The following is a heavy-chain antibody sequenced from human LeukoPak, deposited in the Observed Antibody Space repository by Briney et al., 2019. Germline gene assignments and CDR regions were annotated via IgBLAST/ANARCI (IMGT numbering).Heavy chain of an antibody. D-gene: IGHD3-3*01. V-gene: IGHV3-30*01. CDR1: GFTFSSYA. Sequence: GGSLRLSCAASGFTFSSYAMHWVRQAPGKGLEWVAVISHDGSNKYYADSVKGRFTISRDNSKNTLYLQMNSLRAEDTAVYYCARHGGLRFMGWPAAFDYWGQGTLVTVSS. CDR3: ARHGGLRFMGWPAAFDY. J-gene: IGHJ4*02. CDR2: ISHDGSNK.